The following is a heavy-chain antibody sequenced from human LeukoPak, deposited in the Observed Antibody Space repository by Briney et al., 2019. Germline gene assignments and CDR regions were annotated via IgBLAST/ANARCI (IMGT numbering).Heavy chain of an antibody. J-gene: IGHJ4*02. D-gene: IGHD2-15*01. CDR1: GFTFSSYA. Sequence: PGGSLRLSCAASGFTFSSYAMHWVRQAPGKGLEWVAVISYDGSNKYYADSVKGRFTISRDNSKNTLYLQMNSLRAEDTAVYYCARDEDIEVVVAARFDYWGQGTQVTVSS. CDR2: ISYDGSNK. V-gene: IGHV3-30*04. CDR3: ARDEDIEVVVAARFDY.